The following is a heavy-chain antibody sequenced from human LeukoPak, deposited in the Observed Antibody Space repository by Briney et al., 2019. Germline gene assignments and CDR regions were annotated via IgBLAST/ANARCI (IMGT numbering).Heavy chain of an antibody. CDR3: TGGVVPAVDPYYYYYYMDV. Sequence: PGGSLRLSCAASGFTFSTYSMNWVRQAPGKGLEWVSSISSSSSFIYYADSVKGRFTISRDNAKNSLYLQMNSLRAEDTAVYYCTGGVVPAVDPYYYYYYMDVWGTGTTVTVSS. CDR2: ISSSSSFI. CDR1: GFTFSTYS. V-gene: IGHV3-21*01. J-gene: IGHJ6*03. D-gene: IGHD2-2*01.